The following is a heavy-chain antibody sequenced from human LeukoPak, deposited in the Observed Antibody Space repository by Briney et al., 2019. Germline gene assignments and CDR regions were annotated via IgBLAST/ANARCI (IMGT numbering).Heavy chain of an antibody. Sequence: SVKVSCKASGGTFSSYAISWVRQAPGQGVEWMGGIIPIFGTGNYAQKCPGRVTITTDESTSTAYIELSSLRSEDTAVYYCASPYDFWSGTPEDYYYYMDVWGKGTTVTVSS. CDR2: IIPIFGTG. CDR1: GGTFSSYA. D-gene: IGHD3-3*01. J-gene: IGHJ6*03. CDR3: ASPYDFWSGTPEDYYYYMDV. V-gene: IGHV1-69*05.